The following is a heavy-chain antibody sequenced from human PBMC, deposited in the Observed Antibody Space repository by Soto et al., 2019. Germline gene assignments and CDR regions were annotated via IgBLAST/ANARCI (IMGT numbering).Heavy chain of an antibody. CDR1: GFTFNNYG. J-gene: IGHJ6*02. V-gene: IGHV3-33*01. CDR2: IWNDGSNS. CDR3: ARRQIPPPTRGAANARGAMDV. D-gene: IGHD6-13*01. Sequence: QVQLVESGGGVVQPGRSLRLSCAASGFTFNNYGMHWVRQAPGKGLEWLAVIWNDGSNSSYANSVKGRFTISRDNSKHTLSRQMSSLGAEDTGVYYCARRQIPPPTRGAANARGAMDVWGQGTTVTVSS.